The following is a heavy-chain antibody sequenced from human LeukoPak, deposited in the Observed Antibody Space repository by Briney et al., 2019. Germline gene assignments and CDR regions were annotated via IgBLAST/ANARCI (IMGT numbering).Heavy chain of an antibody. CDR1: GGSISSYY. D-gene: IGHD3-22*01. Sequence: SETLSLTCTVSGGSISSYYWSWIRQPPGKGLEWIGYIYYSGSTNYNPSLKSRVTISVDTSKNQFSLKLSSVTAADMAVYYCARVNYDSSGAYYYYYGMDVWGQGTTVTVSS. V-gene: IGHV4-59*01. CDR2: IYYSGST. J-gene: IGHJ6*02. CDR3: ARVNYDSSGAYYYYYGMDV.